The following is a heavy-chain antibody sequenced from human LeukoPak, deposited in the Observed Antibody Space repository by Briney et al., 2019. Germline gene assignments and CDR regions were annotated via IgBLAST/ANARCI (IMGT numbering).Heavy chain of an antibody. CDR2: INSDGSST. D-gene: IGHD6-6*01. CDR3: VAARPEIDY. CDR1: GFTVSNHW. Sequence: GGPLRLSCAASGFTVSNHWMHWVRHAPGKGLLWVSRINSDGSSTRYADFVKGRFTISKDDAKNTLYLQMNGLRVDDTAVYYCVAARPEIDYWGQGTLVAVSS. V-gene: IGHV3-74*01. J-gene: IGHJ4*02.